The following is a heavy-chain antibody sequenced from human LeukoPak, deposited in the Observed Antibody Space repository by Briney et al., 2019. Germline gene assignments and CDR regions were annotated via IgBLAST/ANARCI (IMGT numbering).Heavy chain of an antibody. D-gene: IGHD3-16*01. CDR1: GFTFSKYA. V-gene: IGHV4-34*01. J-gene: IGHJ4*02. Sequence: KTGGSLRLSCAASGFTFSKYAMSWVRQPPGKGLEWIGQISPSGGTTYNPSLESRVTFSLDTSKKQFSVKVNSVTAADTAVYYCARHGGYDFAHWGQGTLVAVSS. CDR3: ARHGGYDFAH. CDR2: ISPSGGT.